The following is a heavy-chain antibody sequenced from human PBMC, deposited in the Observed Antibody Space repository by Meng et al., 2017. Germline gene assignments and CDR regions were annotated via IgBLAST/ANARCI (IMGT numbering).Heavy chain of an antibody. D-gene: IGHD4-23*01. Sequence: QVQQVDSGAEVKKPWASVNVSCKASGYLFHGDYIHWVRQAPGQGLEWMGQINPNSGVTNFAQRFQGRVTMTRDTSISTAYMELSRLTSDDTAVYYCAREIASRGNHARWGQGTLVTVSS. J-gene: IGHJ4*02. CDR3: AREIASRGNHAR. CDR2: INPNSGVT. CDR1: GYLFHGDY. V-gene: IGHV1-2*06.